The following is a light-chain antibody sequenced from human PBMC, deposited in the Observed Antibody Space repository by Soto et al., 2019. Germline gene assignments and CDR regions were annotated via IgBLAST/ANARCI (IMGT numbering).Light chain of an antibody. V-gene: IGKV4-1*01. Sequence: ILMTQSPESLAVCLGDRAAINCKAIQSLFYSSDNKDYLAWYQHKPGQPPSLLIYWASARASGVPDRFRGSGSGTVFTLTITSLQAEDVAVYYCQQYYTPPYAFGAGTKLEIK. J-gene: IGKJ2*01. CDR3: QQYYTPPYA. CDR2: WAS. CDR1: QSLFYSSDNKDY.